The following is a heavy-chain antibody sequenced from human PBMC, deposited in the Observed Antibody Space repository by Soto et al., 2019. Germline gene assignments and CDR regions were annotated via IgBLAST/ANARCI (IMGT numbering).Heavy chain of an antibody. CDR1: GFTFSSYA. D-gene: IGHD6-13*01. Sequence: GGSLRLSCAASGFTFSSYAMSWVRQAPGKGLEWVSAISGSGGSTYYADSVKGRFTISRDNSKNTLYLQMNSLRAEDTAVYYCAKGTISKLIAAAGVFYWGQGTLVTVSS. CDR2: ISGSGGST. CDR3: AKGTISKLIAAAGVFY. V-gene: IGHV3-23*01. J-gene: IGHJ4*02.